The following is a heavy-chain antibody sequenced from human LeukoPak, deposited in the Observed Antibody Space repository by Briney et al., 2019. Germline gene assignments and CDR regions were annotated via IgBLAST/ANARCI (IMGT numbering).Heavy chain of an antibody. CDR2: IYTSGST. D-gene: IGHD3-10*01. Sequence: SETLSLTCTVSGGSISSGSYYWSWIRQPAGKGLEWIGRIYTSGSTNYNPSLKSRVTISVDMSKNQFSLKLSSVTAADTAVYYCARNGGSGSYWDYYYYMDVWGKGTTVTISS. CDR3: ARNGGSGSYWDYYYYMDV. CDR1: GGSISSGSYY. V-gene: IGHV4-61*02. J-gene: IGHJ6*03.